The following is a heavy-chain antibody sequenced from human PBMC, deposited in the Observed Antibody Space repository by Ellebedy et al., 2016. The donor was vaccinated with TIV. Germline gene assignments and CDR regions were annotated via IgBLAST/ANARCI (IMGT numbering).Heavy chain of an antibody. V-gene: IGHV4-4*08. Sequence: SETLSLTCTVSGGSISSYYCSWIRQPPGKGLEWIGYIYNSGTNYNPSLKSRVTISVDTSKNQFSLKLSSVTAADTAVYYCARDRTGSYRGVDAFDIWGQGTMVTVSS. J-gene: IGHJ3*02. D-gene: IGHD3/OR15-3a*01. CDR2: IYNSGT. CDR1: GGSISSYY. CDR3: ARDRTGSYRGVDAFDI.